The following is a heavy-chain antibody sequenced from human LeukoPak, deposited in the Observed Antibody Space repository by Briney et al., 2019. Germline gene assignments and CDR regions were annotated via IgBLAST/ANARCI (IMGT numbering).Heavy chain of an antibody. J-gene: IGHJ4*02. CDR1: TFTFSSYN. V-gene: IGHV3-48*02. CDR2: ISSSSSTI. CDR3: SRSPPFAYYFDF. D-gene: IGHD2-21*01. Sequence: GGSLRLSCAASTFTFSSYNMNWVRQPPGKGLEWVSYISSSSSTIYYADSVKGRFTISRDNARNSLYLQMDSLRDEDTAVYYCSRSPPFAYYFDFWGQGTLVTVSS.